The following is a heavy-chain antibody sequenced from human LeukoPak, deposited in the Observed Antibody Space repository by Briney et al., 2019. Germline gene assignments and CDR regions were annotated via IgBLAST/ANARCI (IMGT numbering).Heavy chain of an antibody. V-gene: IGHV3-13*04. CDR2: IGTAGDT. J-gene: IGHJ4*02. D-gene: IGHD3-22*01. Sequence: GGSLRLSCAASGFTFSSYDMHWVRQATGKGLEWVSAIGTAGDTYYPGSVKGRFTISRDNAKKSVYLQMDSLRVEDTAVYYCARDQIGSWWGQGTLVIVSS. CDR3: ARDQIGSW. CDR1: GFTFSSYD.